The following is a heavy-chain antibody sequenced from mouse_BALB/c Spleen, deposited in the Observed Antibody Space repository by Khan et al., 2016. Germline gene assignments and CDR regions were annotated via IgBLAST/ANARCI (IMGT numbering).Heavy chain of an antibody. V-gene: IGHV1S81*02. Sequence: QVQLHQSGAELVKAWASVKMSCKASGYTFTSYWMHWVKQRLGQGLEWFAETNPTNGRTYYNEKFKSKATLTVDKSSSTAYMLLSGPTFEDSAVYYCARIKKIGSPYFDYWGQGTTITVSS. CDR1: GYTFTSYW. CDR2: TNPTNGRT. J-gene: IGHJ2*01. CDR3: ARIKKIGSPYFDY. D-gene: IGHD2-14*01.